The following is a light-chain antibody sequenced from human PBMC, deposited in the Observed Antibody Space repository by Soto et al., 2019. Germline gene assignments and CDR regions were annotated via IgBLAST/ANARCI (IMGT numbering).Light chain of an antibody. V-gene: IGLV2-23*01. CDR2: EDN. J-gene: IGLJ1*01. CDR3: CSYTRSDSYV. Sequence: QSVLTQPASVSGSPGQSITISCTGTSSDVGAYHLVSWYQQYPGKAPKMMIYEDNKRPSGVSNRFSGSKSGNTASLTISGLQAEDEAEYYCCSYTRSDSYVFGTGTKLTVL. CDR1: SSDVGAYHL.